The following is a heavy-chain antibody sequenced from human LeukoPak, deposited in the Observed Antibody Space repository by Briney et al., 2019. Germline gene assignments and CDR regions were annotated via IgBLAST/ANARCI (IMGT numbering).Heavy chain of an antibody. CDR1: GYSFPSYW. CDR2: IYPGDSTT. V-gene: IGHV5-51*01. J-gene: IGHJ5*02. CDR3: ARLYTTLTRSIRGRFDP. Sequence: HGESLKISCKGSGYSFPSYWIGWVRQMPGKGLEWLGIIYPGDSTTRYSPCFQGQVTISADKSINTAYLQWSSLKASDTATYYCARLYTTLTRSIRGRFDPWGQGTLVTVYS. D-gene: IGHD3-10*01.